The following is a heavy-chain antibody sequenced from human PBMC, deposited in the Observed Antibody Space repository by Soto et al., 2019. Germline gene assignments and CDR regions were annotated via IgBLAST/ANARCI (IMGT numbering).Heavy chain of an antibody. D-gene: IGHD2-2*01. CDR3: ARDLRKPGVKRIVAVPAFFDP. J-gene: IGHJ5*02. Sequence: GGSLRLSCAASGFTSSSYGMHWVRQAPGKGLEWVAVIWYDGSNKYYADSVKGRFTISRDNSKNTLYLQMNSLRAEDTAVYYCARDLRKPGVKRIVAVPAFFDPWGQGTLVTVSS. CDR2: IWYDGSNK. V-gene: IGHV3-33*01. CDR1: GFTSSSYG.